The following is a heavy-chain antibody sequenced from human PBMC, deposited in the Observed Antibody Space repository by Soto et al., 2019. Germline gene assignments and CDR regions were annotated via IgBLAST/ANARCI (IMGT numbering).Heavy chain of an antibody. CDR1: GYSYTSYD. Sequence: ASVKVSCKASGYSYTSYDISWVRQATGQGLEWMGWMNPNSGNTGYAQKFQGRVTMPRNTSISTAYMELSSLRSEDTAVYYCARLLEITIFGVEVYMDVWGKGTTVTVSS. CDR3: ARLLEITIFGVEVYMDV. V-gene: IGHV1-8*01. CDR2: MNPNSGNT. D-gene: IGHD3-3*01. J-gene: IGHJ6*03.